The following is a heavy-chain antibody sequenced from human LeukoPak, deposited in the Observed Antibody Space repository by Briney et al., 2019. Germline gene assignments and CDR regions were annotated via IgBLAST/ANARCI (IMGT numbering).Heavy chain of an antibody. CDR1: GFTFSSYS. J-gene: IGHJ6*02. D-gene: IGHD6-19*01. Sequence: PGGSLRLSCAASGFTFSSYSMNWVRQAPGKGLEWVSSISSSSSYIYYADSVKGRFTISRDNAKNSLYLQMNSLRAEDTAVYYCARGGRSSGLYYYYYYGMDVWGQGTTVTVSS. CDR2: ISSSSSYI. V-gene: IGHV3-21*01. CDR3: ARGGRSSGLYYYYYYGMDV.